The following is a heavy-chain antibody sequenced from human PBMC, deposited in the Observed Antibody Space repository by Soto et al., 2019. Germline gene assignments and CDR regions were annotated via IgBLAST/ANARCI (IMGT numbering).Heavy chain of an antibody. CDR3: ARERYCSSTSCLGMDV. J-gene: IGHJ6*02. Sequence: SETLSLTCAVSGYSISSGYYWGWIRQPPGKGLEWIGSIYHSGSTYYNPSLKSRVTISVDTSKNQFSLKLSSVTAADTAVYYCARERYCSSTSCLGMDVWGQGTTVTVSS. V-gene: IGHV4-38-2*01. CDR1: GYSISSGYY. D-gene: IGHD2-2*01. CDR2: IYHSGST.